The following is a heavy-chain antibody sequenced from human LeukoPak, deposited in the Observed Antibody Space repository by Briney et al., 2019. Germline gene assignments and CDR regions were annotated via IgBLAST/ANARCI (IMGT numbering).Heavy chain of an antibody. CDR3: ARDRGYCSGGSCLDNWFDP. CDR2: FYYSGST. J-gene: IGHJ5*02. CDR1: GGSISSGDYY. D-gene: IGHD2-15*01. V-gene: IGHV4-30-4*01. Sequence: SETLSLTCTVSGGSISSGDYYWSWNRHPPGKGPVWIGNFYYSGSTYYNPSLKSRVAMSVATSKNQFSLRLSSVTAADTAVYYCARDRGYCSGGSCLDNWFDPWGQGTLVTVSS.